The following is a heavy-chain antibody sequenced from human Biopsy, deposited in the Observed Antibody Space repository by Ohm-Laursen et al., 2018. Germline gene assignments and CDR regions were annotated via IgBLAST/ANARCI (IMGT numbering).Heavy chain of an antibody. CDR2: IASSGGTT. D-gene: IGHD3-22*01. V-gene: IGHV3-11*01. Sequence: SLRLSCAASGFTFSSYAMTWFRQAPGKGLEWISYIASSGGTTYYVDSVKGRFTISRDNAEKSLYLQMNSLRAEDTAVYYCARDTPETYDYDNDDNSPFPRRYIDYWGQGTLVTVSS. CDR1: GFTFSSYA. J-gene: IGHJ4*02. CDR3: ARDTPETYDYDNDDNSPFPRRYIDY.